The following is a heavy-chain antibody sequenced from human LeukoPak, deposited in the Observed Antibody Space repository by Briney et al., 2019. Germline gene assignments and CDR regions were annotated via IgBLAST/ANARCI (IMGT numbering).Heavy chain of an antibody. Sequence: GGSLRLSCAASGFTFSSYWMNWARQAPGKGLEWVASINHNGNVNYYVDSVKGRFTISSDNAMNSLYLQMSNLRAEDTAVYFCARGGGLDVWGQGATVTVSS. CDR3: ARGGGLDV. J-gene: IGHJ6*02. CDR1: GFTFSSYW. V-gene: IGHV3-7*03. D-gene: IGHD3-16*01. CDR2: INHNGNVN.